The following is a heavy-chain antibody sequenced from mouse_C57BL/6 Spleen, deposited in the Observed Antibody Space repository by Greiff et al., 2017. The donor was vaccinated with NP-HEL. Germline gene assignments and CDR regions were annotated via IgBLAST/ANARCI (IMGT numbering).Heavy chain of an antibody. CDR1: GYTFTSYW. J-gene: IGHJ2*01. Sequence: QVQLQQPGAELVQPGASVKMSCTASGYTFTSYWITWVKQRPGQGLEWIGDIYPGSGSTNYTETFKSKATLTVDTSSSTAYMQLSSLTSEDSAVYYWARGPSLRGYFDDWGKGTTLTVAS. V-gene: IGHV1-55*01. CDR2: IYPGSGST. D-gene: IGHD6-1*01. CDR3: ARGPSLRGYFDD.